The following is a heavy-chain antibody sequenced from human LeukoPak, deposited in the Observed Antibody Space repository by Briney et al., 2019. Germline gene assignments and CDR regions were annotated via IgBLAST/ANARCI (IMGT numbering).Heavy chain of an antibody. D-gene: IGHD5-18*01. Sequence: RPGGSLRLSCAASGFTFSSYAMSWVRQAPGKGLEWVSGINWNGGSTGYADSVKGRFTISRDNAKNSLYLQMNSLRAEDTALYYCARCGGVFSYGSNWFDPWGQGTLVTVSS. V-gene: IGHV3-20*04. CDR1: GFTFSSYA. CDR3: ARCGGVFSYGSNWFDP. J-gene: IGHJ5*02. CDR2: INWNGGST.